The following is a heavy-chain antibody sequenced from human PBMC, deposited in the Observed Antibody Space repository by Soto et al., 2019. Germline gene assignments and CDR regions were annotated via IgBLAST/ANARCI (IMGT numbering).Heavy chain of an antibody. J-gene: IGHJ5*02. Sequence: ASVKVSCKASGYTFTTYAMHWVRQAPGQRLEWMGWINAGNGNTKYSQKFQGRVTITRDTSASTAYMELSSLRSEDTAVYYCARGPIATRKNWLDPWGQGTLVTVSS. CDR2: INAGNGNT. D-gene: IGHD6-13*01. V-gene: IGHV1-3*01. CDR1: GYTFTTYA. CDR3: ARGPIATRKNWLDP.